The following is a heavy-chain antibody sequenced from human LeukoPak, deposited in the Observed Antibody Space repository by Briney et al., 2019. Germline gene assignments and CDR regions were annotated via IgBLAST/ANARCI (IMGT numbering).Heavy chain of an antibody. J-gene: IGHJ4*02. CDR1: GDSISSNTAA. Sequence: SQTLSLTCDISGDSISSNTAAWNWFRQSPSRGLEWLGRTYYRSKWFDEYAVSLKSRITISPDTSKNQFSLQLNSATPDDTAVYYCVREQRLGHLDYWGQGTLITVSS. D-gene: IGHD3-22*01. V-gene: IGHV6-1*01. CDR3: VREQRLGHLDY. CDR2: TYYRSKWFD.